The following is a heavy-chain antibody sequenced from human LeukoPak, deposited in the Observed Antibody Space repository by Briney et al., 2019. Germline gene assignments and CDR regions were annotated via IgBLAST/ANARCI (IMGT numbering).Heavy chain of an antibody. J-gene: IGHJ4*02. CDR1: GDSISNYY. V-gene: IGHV4-4*07. CDR2: IYTSGST. Sequence: SETLSLTCTVSGDSISNYYWSWIRQPAGKGLEWIGRIYTSGSTNYNPSLKSRVTMSVDKSKNQFSLKLSSVTAADTAVYYCARGRVVVVPAATFDYWGQGTLVTVSS. D-gene: IGHD2-2*01. CDR3: ARGRVVVVPAATFDY.